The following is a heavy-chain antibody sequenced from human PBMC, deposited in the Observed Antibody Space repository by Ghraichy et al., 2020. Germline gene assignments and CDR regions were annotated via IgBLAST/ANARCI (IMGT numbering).Heavy chain of an antibody. CDR3: ARDMGAPGGGDAFDI. CDR2: ISSSGSTT. D-gene: IGHD1-26*01. V-gene: IGHV3-48*03. CDR1: GFTFSSYE. Sequence: GGSLRLSCVASGFTFSSYEMNWVRQAPGKGLEWVSYISSSGSTTHHADSVKGRFTISRDNAKKSLSLQMNSLRAGDTAVYYCARDMGAPGGGDAFDIWGQGTMVTVSS. J-gene: IGHJ3*02.